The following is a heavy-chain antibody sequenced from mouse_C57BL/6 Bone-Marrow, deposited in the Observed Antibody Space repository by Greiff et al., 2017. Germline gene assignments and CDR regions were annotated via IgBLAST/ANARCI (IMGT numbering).Heavy chain of an antibody. J-gene: IGHJ3*01. V-gene: IGHV1-82*01. CDR1: GYAFSSSW. CDR3: ARGGLRRTWFAY. Sequence: VQLQQSGPELVKPGASVKISCKASGYAFSSSWMNWVKQRPGKGLEWIGRIYPGDGDTNYNGKFKGKATLTADKSSSTAYMQLSSLTSEDSGVYFCARGGLRRTWFAYWGQGTLVTVSA. D-gene: IGHD2-2*01. CDR2: IYPGDGDT.